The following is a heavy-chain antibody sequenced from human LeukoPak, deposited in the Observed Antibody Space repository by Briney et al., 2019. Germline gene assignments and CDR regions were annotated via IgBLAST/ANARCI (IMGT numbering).Heavy chain of an antibody. Sequence: SVKVSCKASGGTFSSYAISWVRQAPGQGLEWMGGIIPIFGTANYAQKFQGRVTITTDESTSTAYMELSSLRSEDTAVYYCARTISNRTHPEDYYYYYMDVWGKGTTVTVSS. CDR2: IIPIFGTA. J-gene: IGHJ6*03. D-gene: IGHD1-14*01. V-gene: IGHV1-69*05. CDR3: ARTISNRTHPEDYYYYYMDV. CDR1: GGTFSSYA.